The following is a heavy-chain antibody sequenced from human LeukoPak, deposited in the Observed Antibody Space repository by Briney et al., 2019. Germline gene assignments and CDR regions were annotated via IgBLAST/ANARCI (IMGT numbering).Heavy chain of an antibody. J-gene: IGHJ6*03. CDR3: ARDYSNHYYYYYYMDV. V-gene: IGHV3-7*03. Sequence: GGSLRLSCAASGFTFSSYWMSWVRQAPGKGLEWVANIKHDGSEKYYVDSVKGRFTISRDNAKNSLFLQMNSLRAEDTAVYYCARDYSNHYYYYYYMDVWGKGTTVTVSS. CDR1: GFTFSSYW. CDR2: IKHDGSEK. D-gene: IGHD4-11*01.